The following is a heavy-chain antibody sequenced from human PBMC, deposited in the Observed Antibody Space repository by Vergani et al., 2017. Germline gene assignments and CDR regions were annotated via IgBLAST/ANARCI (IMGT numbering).Heavy chain of an antibody. Sequence: EVQLVESGGGLVKPGGSLRLSCAASGFTFSSYSMNWVRQAPGKGLEWVSSISSSSSYIYYADSVKGRFTISRDNAKNSLYLQMNSLRAEDTAVYYCTTGYCSGGSCTFDYWGQGTLVTVSS. CDR2: ISSSSSYI. V-gene: IGHV3-21*01. D-gene: IGHD2-15*01. J-gene: IGHJ4*02. CDR1: GFTFSSYS. CDR3: TTGYCSGGSCTFDY.